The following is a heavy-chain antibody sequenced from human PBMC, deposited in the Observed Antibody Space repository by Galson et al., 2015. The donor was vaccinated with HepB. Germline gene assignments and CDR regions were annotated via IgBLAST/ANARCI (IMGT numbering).Heavy chain of an antibody. CDR2: FDPEDGEI. Sequence: SVKVSCKVSGYTLTELSMHWVRQAPGKGLEWMGGFDPEDGEIIYAQKFQDRVTMTEDTSTDTAYMELSSLRSEDTAVYYCATVPTYGGKSRFDYWGQGTLVTVSS. D-gene: IGHD4-23*01. V-gene: IGHV1-24*01. CDR1: GYTLTELS. J-gene: IGHJ4*02. CDR3: ATVPTYGGKSRFDY.